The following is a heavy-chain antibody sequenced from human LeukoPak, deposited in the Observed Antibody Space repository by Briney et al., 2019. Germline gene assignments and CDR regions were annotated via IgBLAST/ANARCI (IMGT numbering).Heavy chain of an antibody. CDR2: INHSGST. CDR3: ARGGGSGLYCSSTSRYWFDP. V-gene: IGHV4-34*01. CDR1: GGSFSGYY. J-gene: IGHJ5*02. D-gene: IGHD2-2*01. Sequence: SETLSLTCAVYGGSFSGYYWSWIRQPPGKGLEWIGEINHSGSTNYNPSLKSRVTISVDTSKNQFSLKLSSVTAADTAVYYCARGGGSGLYCSSTSRYWFDPWGQGTLVTVSS.